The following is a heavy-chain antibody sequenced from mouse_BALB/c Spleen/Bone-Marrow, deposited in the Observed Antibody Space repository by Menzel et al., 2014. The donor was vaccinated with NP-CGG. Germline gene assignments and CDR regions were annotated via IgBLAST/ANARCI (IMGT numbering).Heavy chain of an antibody. V-gene: IGHV1S81*02. J-gene: IGHJ1*01. Sequence: QVQLQQSGAELVKPGASVKLSCKASGYTFTSYWMHWVKQRPGQGLEWIGGINPSNGRTNYVEKFKSKATLSGDKSSSTVYMQLSSLTSEDSAVYYCARSGYWYFDVWGAGTTVTVSA. CDR1: GYTFTSYW. CDR2: INPSNGRT. CDR3: ARSGYWYFDV. D-gene: IGHD3-1*01.